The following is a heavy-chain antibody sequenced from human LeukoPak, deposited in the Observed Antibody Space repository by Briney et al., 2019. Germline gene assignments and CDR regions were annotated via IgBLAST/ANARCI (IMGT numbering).Heavy chain of an antibody. CDR2: INPSGGRT. D-gene: IGHD4-17*01. J-gene: IGHJ5*02. CDR1: GYIFTSYY. CDR3: ARNHDYGDYGNWFDR. Sequence: GASVKVSCKASGYIFTSYYMHWVGQAPGQGREWMGIINPSGGRTSYAQKFQGRVTMTRDTSTSTVYMELSSLRSEDTAVYYCARNHDYGDYGNWFDRWGQGTLVTVSS. V-gene: IGHV1-46*01.